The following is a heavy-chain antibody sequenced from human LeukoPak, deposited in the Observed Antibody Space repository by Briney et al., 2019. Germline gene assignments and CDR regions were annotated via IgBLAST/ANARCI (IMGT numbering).Heavy chain of an antibody. J-gene: IGHJ4*02. Sequence: GGSLRLSCAASGFTFSSYSMNWVRQAPGKGLEWVSYISSSSSTIYYADSVKGRFTISRDNAKNSLYLQMNSLRAEDTAVYYCARVPYDYVWGSYRYTIDYWGQGTLVTVSS. CDR2: ISSSSSTI. V-gene: IGHV3-48*01. D-gene: IGHD3-16*02. CDR1: GFTFSSYS. CDR3: ARVPYDYVWGSYRYTIDY.